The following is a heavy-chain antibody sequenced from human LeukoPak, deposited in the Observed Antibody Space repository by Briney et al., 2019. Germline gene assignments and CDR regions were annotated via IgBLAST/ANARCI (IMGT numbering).Heavy chain of an antibody. CDR3: VRDWGVTNYLFDY. Sequence: GRSLRLSCAASGFTFSSYGMHWVRQAPGKGLEWVAVISYDGSNKYYADSVKGRFTISRDSSKNTLYLQMNSLRAEDTAVYYCVRDWGVTNYLFDYWGQGTLVTVSS. CDR2: ISYDGSNK. D-gene: IGHD3-10*01. J-gene: IGHJ4*02. CDR1: GFTFSSYG. V-gene: IGHV3-30*03.